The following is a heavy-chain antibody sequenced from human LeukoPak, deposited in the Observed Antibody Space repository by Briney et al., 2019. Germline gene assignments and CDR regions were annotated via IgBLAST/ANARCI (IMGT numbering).Heavy chain of an antibody. D-gene: IGHD3-10*01. Sequence: SETLSLTCTVSVGSMSSYYWSWIRQPPGKGLEWLGYVYYSGSTNYHPSLKSRVPISLGTSKNQFSLKLRSVTAADTAVYYCARHGSGTSLALDPWGQGTLVTVSS. J-gene: IGHJ5*02. CDR3: ARHGSGTSLALDP. CDR1: VGSMSSYY. CDR2: VYYSGST. V-gene: IGHV4-59*08.